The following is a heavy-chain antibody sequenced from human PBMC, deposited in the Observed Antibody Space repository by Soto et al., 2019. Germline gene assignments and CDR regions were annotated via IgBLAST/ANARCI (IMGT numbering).Heavy chain of an antibody. CDR1: GGSISSGDYY. V-gene: IGHV4-30-4*01. J-gene: IGHJ6*02. CDR3: ARGHSSSSDYYYYGMDV. CDR2: IYYSGST. Sequence: QVQLQESGPGLVKPSQTLSLTCTVSGGSISSGDYYWSWIRQPPGKGLEWIGYIYYSGSTYYNPSLKSRVTISVDTSKNQFSLKLSSVTAADTAVYYCARGHSSSSDYYYYGMDVWGQGTTVTVSS. D-gene: IGHD6-6*01.